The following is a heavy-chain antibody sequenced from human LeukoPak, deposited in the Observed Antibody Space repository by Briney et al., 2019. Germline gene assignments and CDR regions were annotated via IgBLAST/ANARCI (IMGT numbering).Heavy chain of an antibody. CDR2: IIPMFGTL. CDR1: GVIFSSYA. CDR3: ARDGDTAMVSFYDI. Sequence: SVKVSCKASGVIFSSYAITWVRQAPGQGLEWMGGIIPMFGTLNYAQKFQGRVTITADESTNTAYMELSSLTYEDTAMYYCARDGDTAMVSFYDIWGQGTKVTVSS. D-gene: IGHD5-18*01. J-gene: IGHJ3*02. V-gene: IGHV1-69*13.